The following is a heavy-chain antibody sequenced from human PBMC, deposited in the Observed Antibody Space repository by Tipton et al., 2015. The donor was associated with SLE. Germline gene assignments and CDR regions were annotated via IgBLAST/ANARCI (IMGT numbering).Heavy chain of an antibody. D-gene: IGHD2-15*01. V-gene: IGHV3-9*01. J-gene: IGHJ6*03. CDR2: ISWNSGRT. CDR1: GFTFDDYG. Sequence: SLRLSCAASGFTFDDYGMHWVRQAPGKGLEWVSGISWNSGRTGYADSVKGRFTISRDNAKNSLYLQMNSLRAEYTALYYCAKDGGSHGTYYYYRDVWGKGTTVTVSS. CDR3: AKDGGSHGTYYYYRDV.